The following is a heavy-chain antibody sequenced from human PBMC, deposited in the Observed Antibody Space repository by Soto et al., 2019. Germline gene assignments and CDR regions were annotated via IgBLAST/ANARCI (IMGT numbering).Heavy chain of an antibody. J-gene: IGHJ2*01. Sequence: QVQLQQWGAGLLKPSETLSLTCAVYGGSFSNYYWSWIRQPPGEGLEWIGEINHSGYTTYNPSPKSRVTISIDTSKNQVSLKLSSVTAADTAVYYCARPGDCSSATCAGAWYYDLWGRGTLATVAS. CDR3: ARPGDCSSATCAGAWYYDL. D-gene: IGHD2-2*01. V-gene: IGHV4-34*01. CDR1: GGSFSNYY. CDR2: INHSGYT.